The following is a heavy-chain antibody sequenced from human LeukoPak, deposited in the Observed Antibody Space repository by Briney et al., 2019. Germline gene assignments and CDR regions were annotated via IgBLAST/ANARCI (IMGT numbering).Heavy chain of an antibody. CDR3: ARDIVVVPAAIPRSWFDP. CDR2: IIPIFGTA. CDR1: GYTFTSYD. D-gene: IGHD2-2*01. V-gene: IGHV1-69*13. J-gene: IGHJ5*02. Sequence: SVKVSCKASGYTFTSYDINWVRQAPGQGLEWMGGIIPIFGTANYAQKFQGRVTITADESTSTAYMELSSLRSEDTAVYYCARDIVVVPAAIPRSWFDPWGQGTLVTVSS.